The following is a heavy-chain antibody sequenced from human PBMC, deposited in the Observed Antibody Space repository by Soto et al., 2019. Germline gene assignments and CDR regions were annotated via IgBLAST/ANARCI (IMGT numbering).Heavy chain of an antibody. CDR3: AKDVGLVPAH. CDR2: IYYSGST. V-gene: IGHV4-59*12. D-gene: IGHD6-19*01. Sequence: PSETLSLTCTVSGGSISSYYWSWIRQHPGKGLEWIGYIYYSGSTNYNPSLKSRFTISRDNSKNTMYLQMNSLRAEDTAVYYCAKDVGLVPAHWGQRTLVTVSS. J-gene: IGHJ4*02. CDR1: GGSISSYY.